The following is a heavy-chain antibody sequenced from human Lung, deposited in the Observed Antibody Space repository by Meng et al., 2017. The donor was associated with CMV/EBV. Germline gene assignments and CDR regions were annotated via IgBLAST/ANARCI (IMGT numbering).Heavy chain of an antibody. V-gene: IGHV1-69*04. Sequence: GGDYSRYSVSWVRQAPGQGLEWMGRIIPVRGITNYAQKFQGRVTITADRSTSTFYMELSSLRSEDTAMYYCAREQYCSNTDCFNWFDSWAQGTLVSLL. CDR3: AREQYCSNTDCFNWFDS. CDR2: IIPVRGIT. J-gene: IGHJ5*01. D-gene: IGHD2-2*01. CDR1: GGDYSRYS.